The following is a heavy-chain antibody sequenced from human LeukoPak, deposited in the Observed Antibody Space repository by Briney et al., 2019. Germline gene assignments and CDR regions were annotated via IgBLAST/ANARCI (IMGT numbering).Heavy chain of an antibody. J-gene: IGHJ4*02. CDR3: ARDLVDDYVWGSYCY. D-gene: IGHD3-16*01. Sequence: GGSLRLSCAASGFTFSDYYMSWIRQAPGKGLEWASYISSSGSTIYYADSVKGRFTISRDNAKNSLYLQMNSLRAEDTAVYYCARDLVDDYVWGSYCYWGQGTLVTVSS. CDR2: ISSSGSTI. V-gene: IGHV3-11*01. CDR1: GFTFSDYY.